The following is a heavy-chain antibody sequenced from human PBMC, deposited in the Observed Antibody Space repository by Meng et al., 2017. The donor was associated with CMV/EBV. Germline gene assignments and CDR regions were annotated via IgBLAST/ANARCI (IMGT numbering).Heavy chain of an antibody. Sequence: AYTITSCSGWGSIRHPRGKVLQSIGYILYSVSTFYHPSLTSRVTMPVDTSTIQFSLKLSPLTAVDTAVYYSARLGSSSSWVLGWFDPWGQGTLVTVSS. CDR2: ILYSVST. J-gene: IGHJ5*02. CDR3: ARLGSSSSWVLGWFDP. D-gene: IGHD6-6*01. V-gene: IGHV4-28*01. CDR1: AYTITSCSG.